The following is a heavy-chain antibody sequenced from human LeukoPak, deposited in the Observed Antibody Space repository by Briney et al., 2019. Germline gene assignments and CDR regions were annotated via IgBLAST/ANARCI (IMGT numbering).Heavy chain of an antibody. Sequence: GGSLRLSCAASGFTFSSYSMNWVRQAPGKGLEWVSSISSSSYIYYADSVKGQFTISRDNAKNSLYLQMNSLRAEDTAVYYCARMDSSGFRVRGFYWGQGTLVTVSS. V-gene: IGHV3-21*01. CDR2: ISSSSYI. CDR1: GFTFSSYS. CDR3: ARMDSSGFRVRGFY. D-gene: IGHD6-19*01. J-gene: IGHJ4*02.